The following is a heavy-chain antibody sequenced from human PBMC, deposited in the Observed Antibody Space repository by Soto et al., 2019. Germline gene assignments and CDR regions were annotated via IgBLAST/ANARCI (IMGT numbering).Heavy chain of an antibody. CDR2: ISSTTNYV. J-gene: IGHJ4*02. CDR1: GFTFTRYS. V-gene: IGHV3-21*06. Sequence: GGSLRLSCAASGFTFTRYSMSWVRQAPGKGLEWVSSISSTTNYVYYGDSMKGRFTISRDNAKNSLYLEMNSLRAEDTAVYYCARESEDLTSNFDYWGQGTLVTVSS. CDR3: ARESEDLTSNFDY.